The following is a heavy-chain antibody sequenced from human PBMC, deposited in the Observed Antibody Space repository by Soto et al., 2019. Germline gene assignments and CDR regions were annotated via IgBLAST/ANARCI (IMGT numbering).Heavy chain of an antibody. V-gene: IGHV3-15*07. CDR3: TTLGHYYDTSPLDV. J-gene: IGHJ6*02. CDR1: GFTFSNAW. CDR2: IKSKTDGGTT. Sequence: LRLSCAASGFTFSNAWMNWVRQAPGRGLEWVGRIKSKTDGGTTDYAAAVKGRFTISRDDSKNTLYLQMNSLQTEDTAVYYCTTLGHYYDTSPLDVWGQGTTVTVSS. D-gene: IGHD3-22*01.